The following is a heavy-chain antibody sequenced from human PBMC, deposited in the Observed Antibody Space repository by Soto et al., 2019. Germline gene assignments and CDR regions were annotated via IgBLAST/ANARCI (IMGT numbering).Heavy chain of an antibody. J-gene: IGHJ6*02. CDR1: GFSLSTSGVG. Sequence: QITLKESGPTLVKPTQTLTLTCTFSGFSLSTSGVGVGWIRQPPGKALEWLALIYWDDDKRYSPSLKSRLTITKDTSKNQVVLTMTNMDPVDTATYYSAHARHPYYCSGMDVWGQGTTVTVSS. V-gene: IGHV2-5*02. CDR2: IYWDDDK. CDR3: AHARHPYYCSGMDV.